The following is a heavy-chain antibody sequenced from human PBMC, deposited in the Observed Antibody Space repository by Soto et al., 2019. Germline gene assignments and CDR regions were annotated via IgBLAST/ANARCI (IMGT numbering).Heavy chain of an antibody. J-gene: IGHJ5*02. CDR2: IYYSGST. CDR1: GGSISSGGYY. CDR3: ATLPPRVVVALAEFPS. V-gene: IGHV4-31*03. Sequence: QVQLQESGPGLVKPSQTLSLTCTVSGGSISSGGYYWSWIRQHPGKGLEWIGYIYYSGSTYYNPSLKSRVTISVDTSKNQFSLRLTSVTAADSAIYYCATLPPRVVVALAEFPSWGQGSLVTVSS. D-gene: IGHD2-21*01.